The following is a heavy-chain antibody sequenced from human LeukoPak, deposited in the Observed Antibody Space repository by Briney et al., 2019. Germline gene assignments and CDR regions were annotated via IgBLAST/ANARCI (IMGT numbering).Heavy chain of an antibody. J-gene: IGHJ4*02. CDR2: IRYDGSNK. V-gene: IGHV3-30*02. D-gene: IGHD3-22*01. Sequence: GGSLRLSCAASGFTFSSYGMHWVRQAPGKGLEWVAFIRYDGSNKYYADSVKGRFTISRDNSKNTLYLQMNSLRAEDTAVYYCAKDRYYYYYDSSGVLNYWGQGTLVTVSS. CDR3: AKDRYYYYYDSSGVLNY. CDR1: GFTFSSYG.